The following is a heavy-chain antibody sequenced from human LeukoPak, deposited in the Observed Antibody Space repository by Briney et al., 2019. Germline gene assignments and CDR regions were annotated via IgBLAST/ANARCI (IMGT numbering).Heavy chain of an antibody. CDR2: IYYSGST. J-gene: IGHJ5*02. V-gene: IGHV4-59*08. D-gene: IGHD3-10*01. Sequence: KPSETLSLTCTVSGGSISSYYWSWIRQPPGKGLEWIGYIYYSGSTNYNPSLKSRVTISVDTSNNQFSLKLSSVTAADTAVYYCARAIPLHYYGSGSYNWFDPWGQGTLVTVSS. CDR3: ARAIPLHYYGSGSYNWFDP. CDR1: GGSISSYY.